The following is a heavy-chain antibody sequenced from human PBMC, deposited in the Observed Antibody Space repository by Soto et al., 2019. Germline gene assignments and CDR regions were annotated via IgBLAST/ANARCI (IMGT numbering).Heavy chain of an antibody. CDR3: ARAYCSSTSCFEAPNWFDP. CDR2: IYYSGST. CDR1: GGSISSSSYY. Sequence: SETLSLTCTVSGGSISSSSYYWGWIRQPPGKGLARIGSIYYSGSTYYNPSLKSRVPISVDTSKNQFSLKLSSVTAADTAVYYCARAYCSSTSCFEAPNWFDPWGQGTLVTVSS. V-gene: IGHV4-39*01. D-gene: IGHD2-2*01. J-gene: IGHJ5*01.